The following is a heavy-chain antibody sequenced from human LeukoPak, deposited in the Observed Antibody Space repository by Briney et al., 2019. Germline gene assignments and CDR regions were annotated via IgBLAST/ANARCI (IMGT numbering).Heavy chain of an antibody. Sequence: GGSLRLSCAASGFTFSSYSMNWVRQAPGKGLEWVAFIRNDGSNKYYAGSMKGRFTISRDNSKNTLYLQINSLRTEDTAIYYCAKDDILTGYSLDYWGQGTLVTVSS. CDR2: IRNDGSNK. D-gene: IGHD3-9*01. V-gene: IGHV3-30*02. CDR1: GFTFSSYS. J-gene: IGHJ4*02. CDR3: AKDDILTGYSLDY.